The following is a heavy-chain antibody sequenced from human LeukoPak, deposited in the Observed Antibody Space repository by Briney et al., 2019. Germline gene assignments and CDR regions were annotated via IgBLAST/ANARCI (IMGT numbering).Heavy chain of an antibody. CDR1: GYSISTSYY. CDR2: IYHSGST. D-gene: IGHD3-22*01. Sequence: PSETLSLTCTVSGYSISTSYYWGWIRQPPGKGLEWIGTIYHSGSTYYNASLKSRVTISVDTSKNQFSLKLSSVTAADTAVYYCARDGGKHYDSSGYYSRYFDYWGQGTLVTVSS. J-gene: IGHJ4*02. CDR3: ARDGGKHYDSSGYYSRYFDY. V-gene: IGHV4-38-2*02.